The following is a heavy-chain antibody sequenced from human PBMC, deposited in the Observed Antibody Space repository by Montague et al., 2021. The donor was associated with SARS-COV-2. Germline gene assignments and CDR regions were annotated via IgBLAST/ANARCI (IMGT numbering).Heavy chain of an antibody. Sequence: SETLSLTCAVYGGSFSGYYWSWIRQPPGTGKERIGEVNHSGSTNYNPSLKSRVTISVDTSKNQFSLKMNSVSAADTAVYYCARGQVTIFGVLIMLPAAGALDIWGRGTMVTVSS. CDR2: VNHSGST. CDR3: ARGQVTIFGVLIMLPAAGALDI. CDR1: GGSFSGYY. D-gene: IGHD3-3*01. V-gene: IGHV4-34*01. J-gene: IGHJ3*02.